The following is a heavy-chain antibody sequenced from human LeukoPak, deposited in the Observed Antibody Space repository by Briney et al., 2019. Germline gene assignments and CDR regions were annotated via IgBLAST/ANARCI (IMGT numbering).Heavy chain of an antibody. CDR2: INSDGSST. J-gene: IGHJ4*02. CDR3: ARGMGATTGGY. D-gene: IGHD1-26*01. CDR1: GFTFSSYW. V-gene: IGHV3-74*01. Sequence: GGSLRLSCAASGFTFSSYWVHWVRQAPGKGLVWVSRINSDGSSTTYADSVKGRFTISRDNAKKTLYLQMNSLRAEDTAVYYCARGMGATTGGYWGQGTLVTVSS.